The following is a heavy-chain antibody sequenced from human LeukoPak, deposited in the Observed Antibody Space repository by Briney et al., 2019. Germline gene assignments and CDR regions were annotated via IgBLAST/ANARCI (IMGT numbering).Heavy chain of an antibody. V-gene: IGHV4-39*07. CDR1: GASISTSSYY. Sequence: PSETLSLTCTVSGASISTSSYYWGWVRQPPGKGLEWIGSIYYSGSTYYNPSLKSRVTISVDTSKNQFSLKLSSVTAADTAVYYCARDPRGRMAPGGLHWGQGTLVTVSS. D-gene: IGHD1-26*01. CDR3: ARDPRGRMAPGGLH. CDR2: IYYSGST. J-gene: IGHJ4*02.